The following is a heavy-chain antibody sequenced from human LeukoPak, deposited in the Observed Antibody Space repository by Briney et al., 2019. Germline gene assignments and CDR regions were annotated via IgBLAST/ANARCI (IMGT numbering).Heavy chain of an antibody. Sequence: PSETLSLTCSVSNGSINNYYWGWIRQPAGKGLEWIGRIYISGITNYNPSLKSRVTILADKSKNRVSLKLSSVTAADTAVYFCARLLSGWYLDNWGQGTLVTVSS. CDR1: NGSINNYY. J-gene: IGHJ4*02. CDR3: ARLLSGWYLDN. V-gene: IGHV4-4*07. D-gene: IGHD6-19*01. CDR2: IYISGIT.